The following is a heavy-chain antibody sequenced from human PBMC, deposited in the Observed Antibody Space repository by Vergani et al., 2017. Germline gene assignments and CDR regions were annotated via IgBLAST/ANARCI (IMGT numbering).Heavy chain of an antibody. CDR3: VRGGRGDHGDFWSRLGP. J-gene: IGHJ5*02. D-gene: IGHD3-3*01. CDR1: GFTFSSYA. V-gene: IGHV3-30-3*01. Sequence: QVQLEESGGGVVQPGRSLRLSCAASGFTFSSYAMHWVRQAPGKGLEWVAVISYDGSNKFYADSVRGRFTFSRDNTVDMLSLQMNSLRPDDTAVYYCVRGGRGDHGDFWSRLGPWGQGTRVIVSS. CDR2: ISYDGSNK.